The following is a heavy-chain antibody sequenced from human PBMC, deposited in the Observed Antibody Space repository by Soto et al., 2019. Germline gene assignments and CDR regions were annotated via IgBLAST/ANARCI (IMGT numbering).Heavy chain of an antibody. J-gene: IGHJ4*02. CDR1: GYSFTTNW. D-gene: IGHD1-26*01. CDR2: IYGGGSDT. V-gene: IGHV5-51*01. Sequence: GESLKISWNSSGYSFTTNWIGLVRQTPGKGLEWMGIIYGGGSDTRYSPSFQGQVTISDDKSITTPYLQRSSLKDSDTATYFFPRLNGSLPSLYGYWGQGTRVTVSS. CDR3: PRLNGSLPSLYGY.